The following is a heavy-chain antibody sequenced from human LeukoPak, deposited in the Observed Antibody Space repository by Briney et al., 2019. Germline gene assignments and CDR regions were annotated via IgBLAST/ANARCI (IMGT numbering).Heavy chain of an antibody. CDR1: GYTLREVS. D-gene: IGHD5-12*01. Sequence: SVNVSRLLSGYTLREVSMHWLRHAPRKGLEWMEGFNPDEGETIYPRKLQGRLTQTGDTSTDTDYMEASGLRSEDTAVYCCAAEIVGYGDVHYFDHWGQGTLVTVSS. CDR2: FNPDEGET. CDR3: AAEIVGYGDVHYFDH. V-gene: IGHV1-24*01. J-gene: IGHJ4*02.